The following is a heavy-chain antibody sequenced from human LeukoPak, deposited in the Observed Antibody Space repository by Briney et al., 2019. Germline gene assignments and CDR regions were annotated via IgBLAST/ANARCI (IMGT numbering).Heavy chain of an antibody. D-gene: IGHD3-10*01. V-gene: IGHV3-7*01. CDR3: ARDYYYGSGSYWDLFDY. CDR1: GFTFSSYW. CDR2: IKQDGSEK. J-gene: IGHJ4*02. Sequence: GGSLRLSCAASGFTFSSYWMSWVRQAPGKGLEWVANIKQDGSEKYYVDSVKGRFTISRDNAKNSLYLQMNSLRAEDTAVYYCARDYYYGSGSYWDLFDYWGQGTLVTVSS.